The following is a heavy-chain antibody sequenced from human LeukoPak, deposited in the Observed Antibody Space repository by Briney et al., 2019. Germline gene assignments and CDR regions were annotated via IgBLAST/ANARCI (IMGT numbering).Heavy chain of an antibody. V-gene: IGHV1-69*01. CDR2: IIPIFGTA. Sequence: SVKVSCKASGGTFSSYAISWVRQAPGQGLEWMGGIIPIFGTANYAQKFQGGVTITADESTSTAYMELSSLRSEDTAVYYCASSPTPGSRSGYGMDVWGKGTTVTVSS. CDR3: ASSPTPGSRSGYGMDV. D-gene: IGHD3-3*01. J-gene: IGHJ6*04. CDR1: GGTFSSYA.